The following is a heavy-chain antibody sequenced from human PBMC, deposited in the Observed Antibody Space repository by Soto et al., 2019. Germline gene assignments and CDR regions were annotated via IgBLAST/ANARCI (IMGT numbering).Heavy chain of an antibody. Sequence: QVQLVQSGAEVKKPGSSVKVSCKASGGTFSSYAISWVRQAPGQGLEWMGGIIPIFGTANYAQKFQGRVTINADESTSTAYMELSSLRSEDTAVYYCARVVAIVGGTYYGMDVWGQGTTVTVSS. D-gene: IGHD1-26*01. V-gene: IGHV1-69*01. CDR1: GGTFSSYA. CDR2: IIPIFGTA. CDR3: ARVVAIVGGTYYGMDV. J-gene: IGHJ6*02.